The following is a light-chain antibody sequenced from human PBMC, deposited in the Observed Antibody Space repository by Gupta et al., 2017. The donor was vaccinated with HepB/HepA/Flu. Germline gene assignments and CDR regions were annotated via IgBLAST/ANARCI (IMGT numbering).Light chain of an antibody. CDR2: GAS. Sequence: IVLTQSPGTLSLSPGERATLSCRASQSVSSSYLAWYQQKPGQAPRLLIYGASSRATGFPDRFSGSGSGTXFTLTIXRREPEDFAVYYCQHESSSPRTFGXGTKVEIK. V-gene: IGKV3-20*01. J-gene: IGKJ1*01. CDR3: QHESSSPRT. CDR1: QSVSSSY.